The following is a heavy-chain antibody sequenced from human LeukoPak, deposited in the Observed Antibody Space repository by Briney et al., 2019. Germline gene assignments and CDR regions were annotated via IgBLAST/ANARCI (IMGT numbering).Heavy chain of an antibody. V-gene: IGHV4-38-2*02. D-gene: IGHD3-10*01. CDR3: AKSNGYGLVDI. CDR2: IYHSGST. CDR1: GYSISSDYY. Sequence: PSETLSLTCTVSGYSISSDYYWGWVRPPPGKGLEWIGSIYHSGSTYYNPSLKSRVTISLDTSRNQFSLKLNSVTAADTAVYYCAKSNGYGLVDIWGQGTMVTVSS. J-gene: IGHJ3*02.